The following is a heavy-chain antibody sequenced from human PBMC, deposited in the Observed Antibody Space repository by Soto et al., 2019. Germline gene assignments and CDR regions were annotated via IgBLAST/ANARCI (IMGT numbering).Heavy chain of an antibody. CDR3: AHRGYMYGNWDHGYFDY. CDR2: IYWGDDK. V-gene: IGHV2-5*02. J-gene: IGHJ4*02. CDR1: GFSLTTSGVG. D-gene: IGHD7-27*01. Sequence: QITLKESGPTRVRPTQTLALTCTFSGFSLTTSGVGVGWIRKTPGKALEWLAVIYWGDDKRYSPSTKSRLTITKDTSKIQVVLTMADMDPLDTATYFCAHRGYMYGNWDHGYFDYWGQGTLVTVSS.